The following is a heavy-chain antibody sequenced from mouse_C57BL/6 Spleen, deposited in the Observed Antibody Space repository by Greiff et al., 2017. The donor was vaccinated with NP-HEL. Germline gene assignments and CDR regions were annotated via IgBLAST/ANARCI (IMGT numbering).Heavy chain of an antibody. CDR1: GFTFSDYG. J-gene: IGHJ4*01. V-gene: IGHV5-17*01. CDR2: ISSGSSTI. CDR3: ARKLGNYDAMDY. Sequence: EVQLVESGGGLVKPGGSLKLSCAASGFTFSDYGMHWVRQAPEKGLEWVAYISSGSSTIYYADTVKGRFTISRDNAKNSLLLQMTSLRSEDTAMYYCARKLGNYDAMDYWGQGTSGTVSS. D-gene: IGHD2-1*01.